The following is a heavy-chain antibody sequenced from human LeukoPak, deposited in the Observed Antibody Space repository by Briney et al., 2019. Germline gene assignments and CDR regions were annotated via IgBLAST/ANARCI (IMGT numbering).Heavy chain of an antibody. V-gene: IGHV3-48*01. J-gene: IGHJ4*02. CDR2: IGGSGDTI. CDR1: GFSFRTYS. D-gene: IGHD3-22*01. CDR3: ARHSNKYDYDSSGHYRSFDY. Sequence: GGSLRLSCVASGFSFRTYSMNWVRQVPGKGLEWISYIGGSGDTIYYADSLKGRFTISRDNAKYSLYLQMNSLRAEDTAVYFCARHSNKYDYDSSGHYRSFDYWGQGTLVSVS.